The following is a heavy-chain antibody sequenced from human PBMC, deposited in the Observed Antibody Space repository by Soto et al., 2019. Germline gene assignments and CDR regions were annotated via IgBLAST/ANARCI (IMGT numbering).Heavy chain of an antibody. V-gene: IGHV6-1*01. D-gene: IGHD6-6*01. Sequence: PSQTLSLTCAISGDSVSSNSAAWNWIRQSPSRGLERLGRTYYRSKWYNDYAVSVKSRITINPDTSKNQFSLQLNSVTPEDTAVYYCARDLKMESSSSYSYYSMDVWGKGPTVTVSS. CDR3: ARDLKMESSSSYSYYSMDV. CDR2: TYYRSKWYN. J-gene: IGHJ6*03. CDR1: GDSVSSNSAA.